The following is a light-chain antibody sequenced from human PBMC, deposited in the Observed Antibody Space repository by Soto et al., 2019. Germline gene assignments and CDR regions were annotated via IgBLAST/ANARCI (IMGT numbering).Light chain of an antibody. Sequence: EIVLTQSPATLSSSPGERATLSCRASQTVSNKLAWYQHKPGQAPRLLIYDTSNRATGIPARFSGSGSGTDFTLTISSLEPEDFAVYYCQQYGSSPRTFGQGTKVDIK. CDR3: QQYGSSPRT. J-gene: IGKJ1*01. CDR2: DTS. CDR1: QTVSNK. V-gene: IGKV3-11*01.